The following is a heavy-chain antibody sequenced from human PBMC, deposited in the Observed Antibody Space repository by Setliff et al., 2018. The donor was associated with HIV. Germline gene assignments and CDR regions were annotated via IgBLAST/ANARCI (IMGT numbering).Heavy chain of an antibody. V-gene: IGHV4-39*01. CDR1: GGSINSRTHY. Sequence: PSETLSLTCNVSGGSINSRTHYWGWMRQPPGKGLEWIGSIFYSGIHYYNPSLEGRITLSIDLSKNQFSLKLTSVTAADSALYFCVRQSGSFWYVDPWGQGTQVTVSS. D-gene: IGHD1-26*01. J-gene: IGHJ5*02. CDR3: VRQSGSFWYVDP. CDR2: IFYSGIH.